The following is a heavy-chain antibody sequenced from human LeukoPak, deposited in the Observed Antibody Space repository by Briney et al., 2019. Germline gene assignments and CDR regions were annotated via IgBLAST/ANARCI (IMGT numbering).Heavy chain of an antibody. CDR2: IYYSGST. Sequence: SETLALTCTVSGGSIISSRYYWGWIRQPPGKGLEWIGTIYYSGSTYYNPSLKSRVTISVDTSKNQLSLKLSSVTATDTAVYYCASPYDTGGYFDYWGQGTLVTVSS. V-gene: IGHV4-39*01. D-gene: IGHD3-22*01. CDR3: ASPYDTGGYFDY. J-gene: IGHJ4*02. CDR1: GGSIISSRYY.